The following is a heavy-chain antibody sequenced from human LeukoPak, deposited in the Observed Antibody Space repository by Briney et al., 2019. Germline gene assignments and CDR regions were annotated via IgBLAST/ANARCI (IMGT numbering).Heavy chain of an antibody. D-gene: IGHD3-22*01. CDR1: GGSISSGGYS. CDR3: ASSSYDSSGYYFDY. CDR2: IYHSGST. V-gene: IGHV4-30-2*01. Sequence: SETLSLTCAVSGGSISSGGYSWSWIRQPPGKGLEWIGYIYHSGSTYYNPSLKSRVTISVDRSKNQFSLKLSSVTAADTAVYYCASSSYDSSGYYFDYWGQGTLVTVSS. J-gene: IGHJ4*02.